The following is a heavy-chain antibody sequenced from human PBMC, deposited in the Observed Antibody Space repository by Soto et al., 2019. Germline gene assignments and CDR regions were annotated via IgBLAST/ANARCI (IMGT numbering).Heavy chain of an antibody. Sequence: QAQVVQSGAEVRKPGSSVKLSCKASEGTFNSYAIAWVRQAPGQGLEWMGGIIPYYNTLNYARKFQDRVTSTADDSTNTVYMELSSLRSDDTAVYFCASGASRWYPYFFDSWAQGTLVTVSS. V-gene: IGHV1-69*01. CDR2: IIPYYNTL. CDR1: EGTFNSYA. D-gene: IGHD6-13*01. J-gene: IGHJ4*02. CDR3: ASGASRWYPYFFDS.